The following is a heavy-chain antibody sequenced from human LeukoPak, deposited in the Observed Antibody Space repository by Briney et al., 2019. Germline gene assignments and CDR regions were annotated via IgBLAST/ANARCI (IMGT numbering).Heavy chain of an antibody. Sequence: PSETLSHTCAVYGGSISSYYWSWIRQPPGKGLEWIGYIYYSGSTNYNPSLKSRVTISVDTSKNQISLKLSSVTAADTAVYYCARHRPGERRFDPWGQGTLVTVSS. D-gene: IGHD3-16*01. V-gene: IGHV4-59*08. CDR1: GGSISSYY. CDR3: ARHRPGERRFDP. CDR2: IYYSGST. J-gene: IGHJ5*02.